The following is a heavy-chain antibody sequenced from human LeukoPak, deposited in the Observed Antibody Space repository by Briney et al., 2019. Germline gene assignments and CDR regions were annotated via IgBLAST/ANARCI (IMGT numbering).Heavy chain of an antibody. J-gene: IGHJ4*02. CDR1: GFTFSSYS. CDR2: ISSSSSYI. D-gene: IGHD4-17*01. CDR3: TRGKRVVRETTTAFDY. V-gene: IGHV3-21*01. Sequence: GGSLRLSCAASGFTFSSYSMNWVRQAPGKGLEWVSSISSSSSYIYYADSVKGRFTISRDNAKHSLYLQMNSLRAEDTAVYYCTRGKRVVRETTTAFDYWGQGTLVTVSS.